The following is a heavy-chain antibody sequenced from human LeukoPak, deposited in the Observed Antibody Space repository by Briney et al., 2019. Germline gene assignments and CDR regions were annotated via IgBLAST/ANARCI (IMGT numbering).Heavy chain of an antibody. V-gene: IGHV4-31*03. D-gene: IGHD4-17*01. J-gene: IGHJ4*02. Sequence: SETLSLTCTVSGGSISSGGYYWSWIRQHPGKGLEWIGYIYYSGSTYYNPSLKSRVTISVDTSKNQFSLKLSSVTAADTAVYYCAREWYGDYAYFDYWGQGTLVTVSS. CDR2: IYYSGST. CDR1: GGSISSGGYY. CDR3: AREWYGDYAYFDY.